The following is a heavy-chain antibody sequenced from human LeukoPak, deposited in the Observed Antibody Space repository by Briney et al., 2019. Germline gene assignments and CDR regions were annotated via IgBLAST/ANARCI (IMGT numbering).Heavy chain of an antibody. Sequence: ASVKVSCKASGYTFTSYYMHWARQAPGQGLEWMGIINPSGGSTSYAQKFQGRVTMTRDTSTSTVYMELSSLRSEDTAVYYCARTDYSSGWHSTSAGPFQHWGQGTLVTVSS. V-gene: IGHV1-46*01. CDR2: INPSGGST. CDR1: GYTFTSYY. CDR3: ARTDYSSGWHSTSAGPFQH. J-gene: IGHJ1*01. D-gene: IGHD6-19*01.